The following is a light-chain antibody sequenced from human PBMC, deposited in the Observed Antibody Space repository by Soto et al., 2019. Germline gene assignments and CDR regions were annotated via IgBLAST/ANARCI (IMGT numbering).Light chain of an antibody. V-gene: IGLV1-44*01. CDR1: HSNIASNT. Sequence: QSVLTQPPSASETPGQRVTISCSGSHSNIASNTVSWYQQFPGVAPKLLIYGNDHRPSGVPDRFSASKSGTAASLAISGLQSEDGADYYCSAWDDSLNVLLFGGGTKLTVL. CDR3: SAWDDSLNVLL. J-gene: IGLJ2*01. CDR2: GND.